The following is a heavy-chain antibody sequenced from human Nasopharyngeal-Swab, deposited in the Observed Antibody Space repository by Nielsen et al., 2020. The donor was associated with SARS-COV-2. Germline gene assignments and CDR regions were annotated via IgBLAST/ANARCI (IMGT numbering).Heavy chain of an antibody. CDR1: GFILSSYW. CDR3: TRDTFGPTDS. V-gene: IGHV3-74*01. D-gene: IGHD2/OR15-2a*01. CDR2: INPDGNTI. J-gene: IGHJ4*02. Sequence: GESLKISCAASGFILSSYWMHWVRHAPGQGLSWVSRINPDGNTINYPDSVKGRFTISRDTAKNTLYLQMSSLRVEDTAVYYCTRDTFGPTDSWGQGTLVTVSS.